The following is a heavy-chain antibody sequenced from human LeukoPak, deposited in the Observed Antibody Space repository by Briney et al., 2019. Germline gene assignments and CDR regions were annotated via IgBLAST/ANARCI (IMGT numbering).Heavy chain of an antibody. CDR3: ARVVAVAGRAFDI. J-gene: IGHJ3*02. Sequence: GGSLRLSCAASGFTFSSYSMNWVRQAPGKGLEWVSSISSSSCYIYYADSVKGRFTISRDNAKSSLYLQMNSLRAEDTAVYYCARVVAVAGRAFDIWGQGTMVTVSS. D-gene: IGHD6-19*01. CDR1: GFTFSSYS. CDR2: ISSSSCYI. V-gene: IGHV3-21*01.